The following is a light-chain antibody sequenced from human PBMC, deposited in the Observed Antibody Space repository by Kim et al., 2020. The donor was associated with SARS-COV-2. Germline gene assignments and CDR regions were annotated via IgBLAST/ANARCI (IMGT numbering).Light chain of an antibody. CDR2: GKN. CDR1: SLRNYY. J-gene: IGLJ3*02. V-gene: IGLV3-19*01. CDR3: NSRDSSGNHWA. Sequence: SSELTQDPAVSVALGQTVRITCQGDSLRNYYAAWYQQKPGQAPVIVIYGKNNRPSGIPDRFSGSSSGNTASLTISGAQAEDEADYYCNSRDSSGNHWAFG.